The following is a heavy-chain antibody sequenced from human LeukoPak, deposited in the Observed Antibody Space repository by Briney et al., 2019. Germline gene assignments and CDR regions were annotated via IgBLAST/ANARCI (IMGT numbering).Heavy chain of an antibody. CDR3: ARVTAATRFVDY. Sequence: SGGSLRLSWAASGFTFSSYSMNWVRQAPGKGLEWVSSISSSSSYIYYADSVKGRFTISRDNAKNSLYLQMNSLRAEDTAVYYCARVTAATRFVDYWGQGTLVTVSA. CDR1: GFTFSSYS. V-gene: IGHV3-21*01. CDR2: ISSSSSYI. J-gene: IGHJ4*02. D-gene: IGHD2-15*01.